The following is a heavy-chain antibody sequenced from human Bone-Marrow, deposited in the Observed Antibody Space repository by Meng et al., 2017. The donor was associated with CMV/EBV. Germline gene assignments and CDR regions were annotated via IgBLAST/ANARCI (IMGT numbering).Heavy chain of an antibody. D-gene: IGHD4-17*01. J-gene: IGHJ4*02. V-gene: IGHV3-23*01. CDR3: AKDSTASPFY. CDR2: ISGSGGST. CDR1: GFTFSSYD. Sequence: GGSLRLSCAACGFTFSSYDMHWVRQAPGKGLEWVSAISGSGGSTYYADSVKGRFTISRDNSKNTLYLQMNSLRAEDTAVYYCAKDSTASPFYWGQGTLVTVSS.